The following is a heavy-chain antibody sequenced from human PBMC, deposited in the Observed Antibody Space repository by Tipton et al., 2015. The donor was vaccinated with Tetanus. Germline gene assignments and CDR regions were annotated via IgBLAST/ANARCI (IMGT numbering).Heavy chain of an antibody. D-gene: IGHD4-23*01. CDR1: GGSISSYY. CDR2: IYYSGST. CDR3: ARGRGYGGNLGGYFDY. V-gene: IGHV4-59*01. J-gene: IGHJ4*02. Sequence: TLSLTCTVSGGSISSYYWSWIRQPPGKGLEWIGYIYYSGSTNYNPSLKSRVTISVDTSKNQFSLKLSSVTAADTAVYYCARGRGYGGNLGGYFDYWGQGTLVPVSS.